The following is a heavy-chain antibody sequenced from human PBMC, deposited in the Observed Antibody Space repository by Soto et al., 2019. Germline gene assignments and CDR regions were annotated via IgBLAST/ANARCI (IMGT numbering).Heavy chain of an antibody. D-gene: IGHD2-2*01. V-gene: IGHV4-34*01. Sequence: PSETLSLTCAVYGGSFSGYYWSWIRQPPGKGLEWIGEINHSGSTNYNPSLKSRVTISVDTSKNQFSLKLSSVTAADTAVYYCARTKGHQLLFYYFDYWGQGTLVTVSS. CDR2: INHSGST. J-gene: IGHJ4*02. CDR1: GGSFSGYY. CDR3: ARTKGHQLLFYYFDY.